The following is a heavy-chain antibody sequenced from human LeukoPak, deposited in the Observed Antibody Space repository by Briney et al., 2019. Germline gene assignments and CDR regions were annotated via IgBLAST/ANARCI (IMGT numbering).Heavy chain of an antibody. D-gene: IGHD1-14*01. Sequence: ASVKVSCKASGYTLRSYGITWVRQAPGQGLEWMGWISAYNGNTKYPQKLQGRVTMTTDTSTSTAYMELRSLRAEDTALYYCARDRGRNSFDNWGQGTLVSVSS. CDR3: ARDRGRNSFDN. J-gene: IGHJ4*02. V-gene: IGHV1-18*01. CDR1: GYTLRSYG. CDR2: ISAYNGNT.